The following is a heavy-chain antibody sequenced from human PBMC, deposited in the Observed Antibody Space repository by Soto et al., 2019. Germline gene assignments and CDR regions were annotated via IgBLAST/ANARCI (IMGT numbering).Heavy chain of an antibody. CDR3: ARIILTGYYGLEP. J-gene: IGHJ5*02. CDR2: IYSTGKT. Sequence: QVQLQESGPGLVKPSETLSLTCSVSGDSLTSYYWTWVRQPPGKGLEWIGYIYSTGKTNYNPSLKSGVTISMDLSKNQFSLELRSLTAADTAVYYCARIILTGYYGLEPWGQGTLVIVS. D-gene: IGHD3-9*01. V-gene: IGHV4-59*01. CDR1: GDSLTSYY.